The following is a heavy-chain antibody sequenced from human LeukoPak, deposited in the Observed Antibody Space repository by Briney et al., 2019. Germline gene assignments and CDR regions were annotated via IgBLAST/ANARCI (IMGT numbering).Heavy chain of an antibody. CDR3: ARHLYGSGLHRIDY. V-gene: IGHV4-39*01. CDR2: IYFSGST. Sequence: SETLSLTRSVSGGSISSTNYYWGWIRQPPGTGLEWIGSIYFSGSTYYNPSLKSRVTISVDTSKNQFSLKLNSVTAADTAVYHCARHLYGSGLHRIDYWGQGTLVTVSS. J-gene: IGHJ4*02. D-gene: IGHD6-19*01. CDR1: GGSISSTNYY.